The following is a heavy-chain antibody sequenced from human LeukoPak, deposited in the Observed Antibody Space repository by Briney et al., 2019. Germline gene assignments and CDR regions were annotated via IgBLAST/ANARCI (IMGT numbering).Heavy chain of an antibody. CDR3: ARALYSSGWSNV. V-gene: IGHV4-59*01. CDR2: IYYSGST. Sequence: SETLSLTCTVSGGSISSYYWSWIRQPPGKGLEWIGYIYYSGSTNYNPSLKSRVTISVDTSKNQFSLKLSSVTAADTAVYYCARALYSSGWSNVWGQGTLVTVSS. D-gene: IGHD6-19*01. CDR1: GGSISSYY. J-gene: IGHJ4*02.